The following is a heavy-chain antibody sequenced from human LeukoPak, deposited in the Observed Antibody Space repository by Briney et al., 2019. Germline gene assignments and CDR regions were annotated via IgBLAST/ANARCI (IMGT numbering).Heavy chain of an antibody. V-gene: IGHV4-61*02. CDR1: GGSISSGSYY. J-gene: IGHJ4*02. Sequence: SETLSLTCTVSGGSISSGSYYWSWIRQPAGKGLEWIGRIYTSGSTNYNPSLKSRVTISVDTSKNQFSLKLSSVTAADTAVYYCARADGYKRGGFDHWGQGTLVTVSS. D-gene: IGHD5-24*01. CDR3: ARADGYKRGGFDH. CDR2: IYTSGST.